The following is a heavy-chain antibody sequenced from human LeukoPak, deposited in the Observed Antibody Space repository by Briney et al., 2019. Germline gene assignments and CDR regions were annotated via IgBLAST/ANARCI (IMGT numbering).Heavy chain of an antibody. CDR1: GVSITSNY. D-gene: IGHD5-18*01. V-gene: IGHV4-59*01. CDR2: THHSGAT. Sequence: PSETLSLTCSVSGVSITSNYWSCIRQPPGKGLEWLGYTHHSGATSYNPSLKSRSTMSLDTSNNQFSLKLSSVTAADTAVYYCARSSGHSYGDFDYWGQGNLVTVSS. CDR3: ARSSGHSYGDFDY. J-gene: IGHJ4*02.